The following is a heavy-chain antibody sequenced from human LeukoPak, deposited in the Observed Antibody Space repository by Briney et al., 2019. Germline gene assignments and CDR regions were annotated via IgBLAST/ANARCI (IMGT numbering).Heavy chain of an antibody. V-gene: IGHV3-21*01. D-gene: IGHD5-12*01. CDR2: ISSSSGYI. CDR3: VRDQISGYDYVRYYYGMDV. CDR1: GFTFSSYS. Sequence: GGSLRLSCAASGFTFSSYSMNWVRQAPGKGLEWVSSISSSSGYIYYADSVKSRFTISRDNANNSLYLQMNSLRVEDTAVYYCVRDQISGYDYVRYYYGMDVWGQGTTVAVS. J-gene: IGHJ6*02.